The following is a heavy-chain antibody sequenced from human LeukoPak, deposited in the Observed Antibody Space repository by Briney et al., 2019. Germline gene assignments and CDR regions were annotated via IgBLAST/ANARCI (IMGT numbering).Heavy chain of an antibody. CDR1: GFSLTSYA. Sequence: GGCLRLSCAASGFSLTSYAMNWVRQTPGKGLEWVSGISGGNTYYADSVRGRFTISRDSSKNTLYLHMDFLRAEDTAVYLCARGFTTGWSEGYLDYWGQGTLVCVSS. J-gene: IGHJ4*02. CDR2: ISGGNT. V-gene: IGHV3-23*01. CDR3: ARGFTTGWSEGYLDY. D-gene: IGHD6-19*01.